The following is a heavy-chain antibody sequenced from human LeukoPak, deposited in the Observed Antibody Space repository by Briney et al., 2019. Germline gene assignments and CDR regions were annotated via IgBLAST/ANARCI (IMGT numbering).Heavy chain of an antibody. CDR1: GYTFTGYY. CDR3: ARDARYCSSTSCYSFYYYMDV. V-gene: IGHV1-2*02. J-gene: IGHJ6*03. D-gene: IGHD2-2*02. Sequence: GSVKVSCKASGYTFTGYYMHWVRQAPGQGLEWMGWINPNSGGTNYAQKFQGRVTMTRDTSISTAYMELSRLRSDDTAVYYCARDARYCSSTSCYSFYYYMDVWGKGTTVTISS. CDR2: INPNSGGT.